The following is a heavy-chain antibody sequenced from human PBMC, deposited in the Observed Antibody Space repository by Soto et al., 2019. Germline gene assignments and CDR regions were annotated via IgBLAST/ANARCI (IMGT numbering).Heavy chain of an antibody. CDR2: IFFTGAT. CDR3: ARGRSDSAGSSLGRRMDV. V-gene: IGHV4-61*01. J-gene: IGHJ6*02. D-gene: IGHD3-10*01. CDR1: GDSVTFGHHY. Sequence: SETLSLTFVVSGDSVTFGHHYWTWIRQPPGKGLERIGHIFFTGATNYSPSLKSRVTMSVDTSKSQFSLNLTSVTAADSAIYYCARGRSDSAGSSLGRRMDVWGQGTTVTVSS.